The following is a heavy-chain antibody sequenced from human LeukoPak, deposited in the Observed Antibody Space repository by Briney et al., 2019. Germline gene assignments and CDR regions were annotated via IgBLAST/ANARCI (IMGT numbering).Heavy chain of an antibody. V-gene: IGHV4-30-4*01. D-gene: IGHD3-16*02. CDR1: GGSISSGDYY. CDR2: IYYSGST. Sequence: SQTLSLTCTVSGGSISSGDYYWSWIRQPPGKGLEWIGYIYYSGSTYYNPSLKSRVTISVDKSKNQFSLKLSSVTAADTAVYYCARDMITFGGVIVPLGYWGQGTLVTVSS. CDR3: ARDMITFGGVIVPLGY. J-gene: IGHJ4*02.